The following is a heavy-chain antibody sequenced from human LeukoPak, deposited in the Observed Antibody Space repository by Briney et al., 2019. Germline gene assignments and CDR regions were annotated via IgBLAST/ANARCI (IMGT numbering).Heavy chain of an antibody. Sequence: GGSLRLSCAASGFTFSTYAMNWVRQAPGRGLEWVSYISLSSGTIYYADSLKGRFTISRDNAKNSLYLQMNSLRADDTAVYYYARVRVRIAPVDGAFDIWGQGTVVTVSS. D-gene: IGHD6-13*01. CDR1: GFTFSTYA. V-gene: IGHV3-48*04. J-gene: IGHJ3*02. CDR3: ARVRVRIAPVDGAFDI. CDR2: ISLSSGTI.